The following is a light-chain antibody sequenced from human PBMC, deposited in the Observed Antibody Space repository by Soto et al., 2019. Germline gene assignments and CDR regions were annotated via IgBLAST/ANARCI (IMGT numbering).Light chain of an antibody. V-gene: IGKV3D-15*01. Sequence: IVMTQSPATLSVSPGEGVTLSCMARENVGTNLAGYQQKPGQAPRLLMYGSSTRATGIPATFSGSGSGTEVTLTISSLQSEESAVYYCQQHNNWGLSFGGGTRVEIK. CDR3: QQHNNWGLS. CDR2: GSS. J-gene: IGKJ4*01. CDR1: ENVGTN.